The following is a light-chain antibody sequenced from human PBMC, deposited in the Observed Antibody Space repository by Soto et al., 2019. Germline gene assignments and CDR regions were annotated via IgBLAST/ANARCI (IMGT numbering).Light chain of an antibody. CDR3: QQLNSYPLT. V-gene: IGKV1-9*01. J-gene: IGKJ4*01. CDR1: QGISSY. Sequence: DIQLTQSPSFLSASVGDRVTITCRASQGISSYLAWYQQKPGKAPKLLIYAASTLQSGVPSRFSGSGSGTEFTLTISSLQPEDFETDFCQQLNSYPLTCGGGTKVEIK. CDR2: AAS.